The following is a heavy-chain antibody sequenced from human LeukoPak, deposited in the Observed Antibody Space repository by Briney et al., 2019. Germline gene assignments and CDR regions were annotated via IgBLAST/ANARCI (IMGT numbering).Heavy chain of an antibody. D-gene: IGHD7-27*01. CDR1: GFTFSSYA. Sequence: PGGSLRLSCAASGFTFSSYAMSWVRQAPGKGLEWVSAISGSGGSTYYADSVKGRFTISRDNSKNTLYLQMNSLRAEDTAVYYCAKDFKSNWGKYYFDYWGQGTLVTVSS. V-gene: IGHV3-23*01. CDR3: AKDFKSNWGKYYFDY. CDR2: ISGSGGST. J-gene: IGHJ4*02.